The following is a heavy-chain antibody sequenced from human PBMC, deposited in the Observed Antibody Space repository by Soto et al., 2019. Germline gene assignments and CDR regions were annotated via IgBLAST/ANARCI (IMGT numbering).Heavy chain of an antibody. CDR2: ITFSGNTV. D-gene: IGHD3-3*01. J-gene: IGHJ6*02. CDR1: GFTFSDSY. CDR3: ASLSYDFWSGYGYGMDV. Sequence: PGGSLRLSCAAYGFTFSDSYMSWIRQAPGKGLEWISYITFSGNTVYYADSLKGRFTISRDNAKNSLYLQMNRLRASDTAMYYCASLSYDFWSGYGYGMDVWGQGTTVTVSS. V-gene: IGHV3-11*01.